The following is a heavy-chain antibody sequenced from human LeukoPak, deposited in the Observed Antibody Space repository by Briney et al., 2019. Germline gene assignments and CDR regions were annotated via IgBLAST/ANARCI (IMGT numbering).Heavy chain of an antibody. J-gene: IGHJ4*02. Sequence: SETLSLTCTVSGGSISSSSYYRGWIRQPPGKGLEWIGSIYYSGSTYYNPSLKSRVTISVDTSKNQFSLKLSSVTTADTAVYYCARPYSNYGRYYFDYWGQGTLVTVSS. CDR1: GGSISSSSYY. CDR3: ARPYSNYGRYYFDY. V-gene: IGHV4-39*01. D-gene: IGHD4-11*01. CDR2: IYYSGST.